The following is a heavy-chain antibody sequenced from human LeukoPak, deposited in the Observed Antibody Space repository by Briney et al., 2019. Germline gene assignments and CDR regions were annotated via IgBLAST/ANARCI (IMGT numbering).Heavy chain of an antibody. CDR2: IYYSGST. V-gene: IGHV4-59*01. J-gene: IGHJ4*02. CDR1: GGSISSYY. Sequence: PSETLSLACTVSGGSISSYYWSWIRQPPGKGLEWIGYIYYSGSTNYNPSLKSRVTISVDTSKNQFSLKLSSVTAADTAVYYCARYSYGLRGLDYWGQGTLVTVSS. CDR3: ARYSYGLRGLDY. D-gene: IGHD5-18*01.